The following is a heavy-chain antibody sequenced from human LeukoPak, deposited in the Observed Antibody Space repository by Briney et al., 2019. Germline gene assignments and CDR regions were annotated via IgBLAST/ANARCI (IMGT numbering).Heavy chain of an antibody. V-gene: IGHV3-21*01. CDR1: GFTFSSYS. D-gene: IGHD3-22*01. CDR3: ARDARPEDYYDSSGCFDY. J-gene: IGHJ4*02. Sequence: GGSLRLSCAASGFTFSSYSMNWVRQAPGKGLEWVSSISSSSSYIYYADSVKGRFTISRDNAKNSLYLQMNSLRAKDTAVYYCARDARPEDYYDSSGCFDYWGQGTLVTVSS. CDR2: ISSSSSYI.